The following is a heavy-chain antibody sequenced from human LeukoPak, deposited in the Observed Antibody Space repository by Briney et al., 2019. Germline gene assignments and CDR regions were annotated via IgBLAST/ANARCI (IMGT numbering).Heavy chain of an antibody. V-gene: IGHV3-9*01. D-gene: IGHD1-26*01. CDR1: GFTFDDYA. Sequence: SGGSLRLSCAASGFTFDDYAMHWVRQAPGKGLEWVSGISWNTNSIDYADSVKGRFTISRDNAKNSLYLQMNSLRAEDTALYYCAKDKSDSGSQIDYWGQGTLVTVSS. CDR3: AKDKSDSGSQIDY. CDR2: ISWNTNSI. J-gene: IGHJ4*02.